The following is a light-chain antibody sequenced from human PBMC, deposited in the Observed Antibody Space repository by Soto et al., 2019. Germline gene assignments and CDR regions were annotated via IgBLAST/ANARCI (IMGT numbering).Light chain of an antibody. CDR3: QQYGSSPIT. Sequence: EVVMTLSLATLSVYTEQGAPLSCRASQGIGDTLAWYQHKPGQTPRLLIYDTSTRATGVPDRFSGSGSGTDFTLTISRLEPEDFAVYYCQQYGSSPITFGQGTRLEIK. CDR2: DTS. CDR1: QGIGDT. J-gene: IGKJ5*01. V-gene: IGKV3-20*01.